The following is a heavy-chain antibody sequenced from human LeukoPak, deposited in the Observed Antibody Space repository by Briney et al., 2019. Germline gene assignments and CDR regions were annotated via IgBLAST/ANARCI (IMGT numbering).Heavy chain of an antibody. V-gene: IGHV4-59*01. Sequence: KASETLSLTCTVSGGSIRSYWSWIRQPAGKGLEWIGYIYYSGSTNYNPSLKSRVTISVDTSKNQFSLKLSSVTAADTAVYYCAGTYLLAVAGKGIFDYWGQGTLVTVSS. CDR1: GGSIRSY. D-gene: IGHD6-19*01. CDR2: IYYSGST. J-gene: IGHJ4*02. CDR3: AGTYLLAVAGKGIFDY.